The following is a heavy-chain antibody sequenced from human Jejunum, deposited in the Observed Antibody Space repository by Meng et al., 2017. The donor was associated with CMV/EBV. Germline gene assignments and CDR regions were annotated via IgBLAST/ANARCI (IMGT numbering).Heavy chain of an antibody. Sequence: LSCAASGFGLSYYLMHWVRQAPVKGLVWVSRINSDGTFTRYADSVKGRCTISRDNAKNMLYLEISSLRAEDTAVYYCARENSGPEEYWGQGTLVTVSS. CDR1: GFGLSYYL. J-gene: IGHJ4*01. D-gene: IGHD6-25*01. CDR3: ARENSGPEEY. CDR2: INSDGTFT. V-gene: IGHV3-74*01.